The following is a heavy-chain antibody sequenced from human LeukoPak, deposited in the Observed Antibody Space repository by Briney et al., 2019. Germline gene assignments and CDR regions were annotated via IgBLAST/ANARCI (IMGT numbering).Heavy chain of an antibody. CDR1: GGSISSYY. Sequence: PSETLSLTCTVSGGSISSYYWGWIRQPAGKGLEWIGRIYASGSTNYNPSLKSRVTMSVDTSKNQFSLKVNSVTAADTAVYYCARDRNWRPDYWGQGTLVTVSS. CDR2: IYASGST. CDR3: ARDRNWRPDY. D-gene: IGHD1-1*01. V-gene: IGHV4-4*07. J-gene: IGHJ4*02.